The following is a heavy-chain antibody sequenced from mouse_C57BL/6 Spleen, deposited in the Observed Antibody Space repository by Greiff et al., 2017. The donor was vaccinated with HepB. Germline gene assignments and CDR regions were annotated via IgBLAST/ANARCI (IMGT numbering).Heavy chain of an antibody. V-gene: IGHV3-6*01. J-gene: IGHJ2*01. D-gene: IGHD3-3*01. CDR3: ASGTGRGFDY. CDR1: GYSITSGYY. CDR2: ISYDGSN. Sequence: VQLQQSGPGLVKPSQSLSLTCSVTGYSITSGYYWNWIRQFPGNKLEWMRYISYDGSNNYNPSLKNRISITRDTSKNQFFLKLNSVTTEDTATYYCASGTGRGFDYWGQGTTLTVSS.